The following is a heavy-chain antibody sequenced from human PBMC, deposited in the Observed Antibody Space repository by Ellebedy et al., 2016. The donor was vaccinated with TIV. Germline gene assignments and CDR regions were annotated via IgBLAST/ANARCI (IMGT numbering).Heavy chain of an antibody. CDR2: ISSNVGST. CDR3: ARSDDYCDYVDAFHI. J-gene: IGHJ3*02. D-gene: IGHD4-17*01. V-gene: IGHV3-64*04. Sequence: GESLKISCSASGFTFIRYTRHSVRQAQGKGLEYVSAISSNVGSTYYADSVKCRFTISSDNSKNSLYLQMNSLRAEDTAWYYCARSDDYCDYVDAFHIWGQGTMVTVSS. CDR1: GFTFIRYT.